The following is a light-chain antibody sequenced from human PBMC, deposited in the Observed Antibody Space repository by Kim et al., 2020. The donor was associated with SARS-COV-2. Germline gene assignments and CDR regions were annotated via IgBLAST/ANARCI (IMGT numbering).Light chain of an antibody. V-gene: IGKV3-20*01. Sequence: LSPGERATLSCRASQSISSGDVAWYQQKPGQAPRLLIYRTSSRATGIPDRFSGSGSGIDFTLTINRLEPEDVAVYYCQHYGSLPRSFGQGTKLEI. J-gene: IGKJ2*01. CDR2: RTS. CDR1: QSISSGD. CDR3: QHYGSLPRS.